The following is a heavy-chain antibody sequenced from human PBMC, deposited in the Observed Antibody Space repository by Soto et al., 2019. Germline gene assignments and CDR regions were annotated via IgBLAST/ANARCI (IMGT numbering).Heavy chain of an antibody. CDR3: AKPLGSESYLPFDY. J-gene: IGHJ4*02. V-gene: IGHV3-23*01. D-gene: IGHD3-10*01. Sequence: EVSLLESGGGLVQPGGSLRLSCAASGFTFSIYGLSWVRQAPGKGLEWVSAISGSGENTYYADSVKGRFTISRDNPKNTLYLQMNSLRAEDTAVYYCAKPLGSESYLPFDYWGQGTLVTVSS. CDR1: GFTFSIYG. CDR2: ISGSGENT.